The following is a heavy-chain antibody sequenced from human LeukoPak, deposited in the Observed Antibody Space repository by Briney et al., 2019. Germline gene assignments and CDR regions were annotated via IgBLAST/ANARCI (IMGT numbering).Heavy chain of an antibody. CDR2: FSGSGGST. CDR1: GFTFSSFA. J-gene: IGHJ4*02. V-gene: IGHV3-23*01. CDR3: AKTGSSRFDY. D-gene: IGHD1-26*01. Sequence: GGSLRLSCAASGFTFSSFAMSWVRQAPGKGLEWVSAFSGSGGSTYYADSVKGRFTISRDNSKNTLFLQMNSLRAEDTAVYYCAKTGSSRFDYWGQGTLVTVSS.